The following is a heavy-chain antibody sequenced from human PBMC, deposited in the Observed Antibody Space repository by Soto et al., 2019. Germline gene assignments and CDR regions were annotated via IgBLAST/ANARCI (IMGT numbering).Heavy chain of an antibody. Sequence: SETLSPTCAVYGGSFSGYYWSWIRQPPGKGLEWIGEINHSGSTNYNPSLKSRVTISVDTSKNQFSLKLSSVTAADTAVYYCARGRHCSGGSCFFDYWGQGTLVTVSS. V-gene: IGHV4-34*01. CDR1: GGSFSGYY. CDR3: ARGRHCSGGSCFFDY. CDR2: INHSGST. J-gene: IGHJ4*02. D-gene: IGHD2-15*01.